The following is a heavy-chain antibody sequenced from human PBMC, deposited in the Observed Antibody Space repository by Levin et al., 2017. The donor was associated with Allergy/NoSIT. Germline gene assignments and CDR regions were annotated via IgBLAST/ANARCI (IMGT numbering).Heavy chain of an antibody. CDR3: ARTGQDAFDI. J-gene: IGHJ3*02. Sequence: GGSLRLSCVASGFTFSGYAMHWVRQAPGKGLEWITVTSYDESNKYYADSVKGRFTISRDNSRNTLYVQMNSLRVEDTAVYYCARTGQDAFDIWGQGTMVTVSA. V-gene: IGHV3-30-3*01. CDR1: GFTFSGYA. CDR2: TSYDESNK.